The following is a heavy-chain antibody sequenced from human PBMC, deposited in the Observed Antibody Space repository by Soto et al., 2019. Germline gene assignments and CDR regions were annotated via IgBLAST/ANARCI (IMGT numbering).Heavy chain of an antibody. V-gene: IGHV1-69*13. CDR2: IIPIFGTA. CDR3: ARRVTYYYDSSGYDWFNP. Sequence: SVKVSCKASGGTFSSYAISWVRQAPGQGLEWMGGIIPIFGTANYAQKFQGRVTITADESTSTAYMELSSLRSEDTAVYYCARRVTYYYDSSGYDWFNPWGQGTLVTVS. D-gene: IGHD3-22*01. CDR1: GGTFSSYA. J-gene: IGHJ5*02.